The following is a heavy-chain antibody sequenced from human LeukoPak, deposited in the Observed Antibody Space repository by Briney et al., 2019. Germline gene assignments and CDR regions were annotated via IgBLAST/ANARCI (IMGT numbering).Heavy chain of an antibody. J-gene: IGHJ4*02. CDR1: GFNFNMFA. CDR3: AKEQRIRHCSEGVCMEGYYFDY. Sequence: PGGPLRLSCTGSGFNFNMFAMNWVRQAPGQGLEWVSGLSRGGATTNYADSVKGRFTISRDKSKNMVFLQMNSLRPEDTAVYYCAKEQRIRHCSEGVCMEGYYFDYWGQETLVTVSS. V-gene: IGHV3-23*01. CDR2: LSRGGATT. D-gene: IGHD2-8*01.